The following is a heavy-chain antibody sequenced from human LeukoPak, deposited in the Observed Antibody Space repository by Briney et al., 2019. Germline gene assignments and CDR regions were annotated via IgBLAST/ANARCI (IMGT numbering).Heavy chain of an antibody. CDR2: INPSGGST. Sequence: ASVKVSCKASGYTFTSYYIHWVRQAPGQGREWMGIINPSGGSTTYAQNFQGRVTMTRDMSTSTVYMELRSLRSEDTAVYYCARDLEQWPGPRGYWGQGTLVTVSS. V-gene: IGHV1-46*01. CDR1: GYTFTSYY. CDR3: ARDLEQWPGPRGY. D-gene: IGHD6-19*01. J-gene: IGHJ4*02.